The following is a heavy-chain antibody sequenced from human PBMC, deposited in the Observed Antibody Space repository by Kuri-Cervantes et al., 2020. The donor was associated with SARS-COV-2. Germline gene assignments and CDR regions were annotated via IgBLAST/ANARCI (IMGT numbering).Heavy chain of an antibody. V-gene: IGHV3-21*06. J-gene: IGHJ6*02. Sequence: GESLKISRAASGFAFSTYSMNWVRQAPGKGLEWVSSIVGPSNSYIYYADSVKGRFTMSRDNAKDSLYLQMNSLRADDTAVYYCARVYYYYGMDVWGQGTTVTVSS. CDR1: GFAFSTYS. CDR2: IVGPSNSYI. CDR3: ARVYYYYGMDV.